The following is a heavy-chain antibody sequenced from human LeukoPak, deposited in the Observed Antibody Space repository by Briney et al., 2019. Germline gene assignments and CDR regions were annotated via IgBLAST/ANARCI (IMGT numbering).Heavy chain of an antibody. V-gene: IGHV4-59*08. Sequence: PSETLSLTCTVSGGSIRSYYWSWIRQTPGKGLEWIGYIYYSGSTNYNPSLKSRVTMSVDTSKNQFSLKLSSVTAADTAVYYCTRLSHVAGAAKVSWFDPWGQGTLVTVSS. J-gene: IGHJ5*02. CDR1: GGSIRSYY. CDR2: IYYSGST. D-gene: IGHD1-26*01. CDR3: TRLSHVAGAAKVSWFDP.